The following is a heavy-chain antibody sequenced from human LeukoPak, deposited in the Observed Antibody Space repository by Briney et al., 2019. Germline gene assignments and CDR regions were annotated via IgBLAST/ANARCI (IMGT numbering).Heavy chain of an antibody. CDR3: ARSYSESALDWFDP. CDR2: IIPIFGTA. CDR1: GGTFSSYA. J-gene: IGHJ5*02. Sequence: SVKVSCKASGGTFSSYAISWVRQAPGQGLEWMGGIIPIFGTANYAQKFQGRVTITADESTSTAYMTLSNLRSEDTAIYYCARSYSESALDWFDPWGQGTLVTVSS. D-gene: IGHD1-26*01. V-gene: IGHV1-69*13.